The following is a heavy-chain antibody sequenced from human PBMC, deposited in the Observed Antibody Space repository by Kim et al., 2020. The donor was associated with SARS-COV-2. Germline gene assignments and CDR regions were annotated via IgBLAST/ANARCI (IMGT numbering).Heavy chain of an antibody. CDR2: IWYDGSNK. V-gene: IGHV3-33*06. J-gene: IGHJ4*02. Sequence: GGSLRLSCAASGFTFSSYAMHWVRQAPGKGLEWVAVIWYDGSNKYYADSVKGRFTISRDNSKNTLYLQMNSLRAEDTAVYYCAKFFSAGGPDTAMVNSDYWGQGTLVTVSS. D-gene: IGHD5-18*01. CDR3: AKFFSAGGPDTAMVNSDY. CDR1: GFTFSSYA.